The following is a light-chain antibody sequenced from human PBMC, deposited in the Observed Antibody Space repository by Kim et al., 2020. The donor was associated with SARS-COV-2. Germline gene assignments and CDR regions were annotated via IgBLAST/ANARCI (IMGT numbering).Light chain of an antibody. Sequence: QSALTQPASVSGSPGQSITISCTGTNNDVGRYNYVSWYQQHPGKAPKLILYDVKRWPSGISNRFSGSKSGNTASLTISGLQAEDEADYYCCSYTNTIAARSIYVFGTGTKVTVL. CDR2: DVK. CDR3: CSYTNTIAARSIYV. CDR1: NNDVGRYNY. J-gene: IGLJ1*01. V-gene: IGLV2-14*03.